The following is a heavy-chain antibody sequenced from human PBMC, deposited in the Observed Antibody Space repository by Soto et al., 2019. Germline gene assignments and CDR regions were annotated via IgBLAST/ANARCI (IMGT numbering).Heavy chain of an antibody. CDR2: ISHSGRT. Sequence: SETLSLTCGVSSGSISSRNWWSWVRQPPGKGLEWIGEISHSGRTNYNPSLESRVTMSVDKSRNQFYLKLNSATASDTAVYYCARKLGYCTGVNCPFDRWGQGPLVT. D-gene: IGHD2-8*02. V-gene: IGHV4-4*02. CDR3: ARKLGYCTGVNCPFDR. J-gene: IGHJ4*02. CDR1: SGSISSRNW.